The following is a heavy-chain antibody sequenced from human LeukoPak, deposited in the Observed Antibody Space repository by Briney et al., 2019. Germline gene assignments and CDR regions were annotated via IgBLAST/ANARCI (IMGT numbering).Heavy chain of an antibody. J-gene: IGHJ4*02. CDR1: GFTLSSYA. CDR3: AKRGAEVGASVAPGDY. D-gene: IGHD1-26*01. V-gene: IGHV3-23*01. CDR2: ISGSGSA. Sequence: PGGSLRLSCAASGFTLSSYAMNWVRQAPGKGLEWVSGISGSGSAYYADSVKGRFPISRDKSKNTVYLQMDSLRAEDTAVYYCAKRGAEVGASVAPGDYWDQGTLLTVSS.